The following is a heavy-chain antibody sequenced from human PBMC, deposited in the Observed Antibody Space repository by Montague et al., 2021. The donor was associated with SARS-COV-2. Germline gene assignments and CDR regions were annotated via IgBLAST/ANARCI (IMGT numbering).Heavy chain of an antibody. CDR1: GGSISSSSYY. CDR2: IYYSGNT. J-gene: IGHJ4*02. Sequence: ETLSLTCTVSGGSISSSSYYWGWIRQPPGKGLEWIGSIYYSGNTYYNPSLKSRVTISVDTSKNQFSLKLSSVTAADTAVYYCARMTLLRYFDWLSHGGYFDYWGQGTLVTVSS. D-gene: IGHD3-9*01. CDR3: ARMTLLRYFDWLSHGGYFDY. V-gene: IGHV4-39*01.